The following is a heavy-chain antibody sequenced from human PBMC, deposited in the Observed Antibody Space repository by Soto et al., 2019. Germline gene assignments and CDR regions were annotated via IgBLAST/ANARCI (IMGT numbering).Heavy chain of an antibody. D-gene: IGHD2-2*01. CDR3: ARSSTSANYFDY. V-gene: IGHV4-31*03. Sequence: QVQLQESGPGLVKPSQTLSLTCTVSGGSISSGGYYWSWIRQHPGKGLEWIGYIYYSGSTYYNPSHKSRVTRSVDTSKNEFSLKLSSVTAADTAVYYCARSSTSANYFDYWGQGTLVTVSS. CDR1: GGSISSGGYY. CDR2: IYYSGST. J-gene: IGHJ4*02.